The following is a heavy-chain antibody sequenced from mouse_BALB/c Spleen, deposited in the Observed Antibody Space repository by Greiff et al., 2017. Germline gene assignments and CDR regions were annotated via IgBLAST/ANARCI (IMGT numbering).Heavy chain of an antibody. CDR3: ARGGNYGAWFAY. V-gene: IGHV1-84*02. D-gene: IGHD2-1*01. CDR1: GYTFTDYY. Sequence: QVQLQQSGPELVKPGASVKISCKASGYTFTDYYINWVKQKPGQGLEWIGWIYPGSGNTKYNEKFKGKATLTVDTSSSTAYMELARLTSEDSAIYYCARGGNYGAWFAYWGQGTLVTVSA. CDR2: IYPGSGNT. J-gene: IGHJ3*01.